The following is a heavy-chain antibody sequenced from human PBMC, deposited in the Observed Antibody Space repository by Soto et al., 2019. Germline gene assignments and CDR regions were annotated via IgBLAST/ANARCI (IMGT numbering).Heavy chain of an antibody. CDR3: ARDLVNQLGATSYDDAFDI. V-gene: IGHV1-18*01. J-gene: IGHJ3*02. Sequence: GASVKVSCKASGYTFTSYGISWVRQAPGQGIEWMGWISAYNGNTNYAQKLQGRVTMTTDTSTSTAYMELRSLRSDDTAVYYCARDLVNQLGATSYDDAFDIWCQGRMVTVSS. D-gene: IGHD2-2*01. CDR1: GYTFTSYG. CDR2: ISAYNGNT.